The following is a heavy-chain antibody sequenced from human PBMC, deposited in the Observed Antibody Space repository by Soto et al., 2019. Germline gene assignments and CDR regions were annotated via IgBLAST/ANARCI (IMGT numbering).Heavy chain of an antibody. CDR1: GASVSSGSYY. D-gene: IGHD3-10*01. CDR2: IYYSGST. CDR3: ASISGGYFYYYGMDV. J-gene: IGHJ6*02. V-gene: IGHV4-61*01. Sequence: PSETLSLTCTVSGASVSSGSYYWSWIRQPPGKGLEWIGYIYYSGSTNYNPSLKSRVTISVDTSKNQFSLKLSSVTAADTAVYYCASISGGYFYYYGMDVWGQGNTVT.